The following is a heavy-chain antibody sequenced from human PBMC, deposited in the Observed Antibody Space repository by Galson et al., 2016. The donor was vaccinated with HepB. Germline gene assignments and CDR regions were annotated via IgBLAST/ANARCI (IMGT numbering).Heavy chain of an antibody. Sequence: LSLTCTVSGASITGSQNYWGWIRQPPGKGLEWIASISYSGNTYYNPSFKSRGTISVDTSKSQVSLRLNSVTAADTAVYYCAGYRATAYATGWYVWGYWGQGTLLAVSS. CDR1: GASITGSQNY. CDR2: ISYSGNT. V-gene: IGHV4-39*01. J-gene: IGHJ4*02. D-gene: IGHD6-19*01. CDR3: AGYRATAYATGWYVWGY.